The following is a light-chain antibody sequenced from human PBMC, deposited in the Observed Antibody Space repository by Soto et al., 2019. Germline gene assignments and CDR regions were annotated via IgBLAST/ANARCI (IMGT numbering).Light chain of an antibody. Sequence: EIVMTQSPATLSVSPGERATPSCRSSQSVISNLVGYQQKPGPPPSLLIYGACTRATGIPARFSGSGSGTEFTLTISSLQPDDFATYYCQHYNSYSEAFGQGTKVDIK. CDR3: QHYNSYSEA. CDR2: GAC. J-gene: IGKJ1*01. CDR1: QSVISN. V-gene: IGKV3-15*01.